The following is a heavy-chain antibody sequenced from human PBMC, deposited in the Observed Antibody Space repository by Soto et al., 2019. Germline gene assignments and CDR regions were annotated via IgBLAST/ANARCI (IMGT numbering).Heavy chain of an antibody. CDR3: ASSERFLEWLPKFDY. J-gene: IGHJ4*02. Sequence: QVQLVESGGGVVQPGRSLRLSCAASGFTFSSYGMHWVRQAPGKGLEWVAVIWDDGSNKYYADSVKGRFTISRDNSKNTLYLQMNSLRAEDTAVYYCASSERFLEWLPKFDYWGQGTLVTVSS. D-gene: IGHD3-3*01. V-gene: IGHV3-33*01. CDR1: GFTFSSYG. CDR2: IWDDGSNK.